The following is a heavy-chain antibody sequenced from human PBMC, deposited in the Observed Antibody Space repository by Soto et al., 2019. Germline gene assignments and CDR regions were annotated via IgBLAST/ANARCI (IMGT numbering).Heavy chain of an antibody. CDR3: ARDRGDGYIP. J-gene: IGHJ4*02. CDR2: IYYSGST. V-gene: IGHV4-61*01. Sequence: SETLSVTCTVSGGSVSSGIYYWSWIRHPPGKGLEWIGYIYYSGSTNYNPSLKSRVTISVDTSKNQFSLKLSSVTAADTAVYYCARDRGDGYIPWGQGTLVTVSS. D-gene: IGHD5-12*01. CDR1: GGSVSSGIYY.